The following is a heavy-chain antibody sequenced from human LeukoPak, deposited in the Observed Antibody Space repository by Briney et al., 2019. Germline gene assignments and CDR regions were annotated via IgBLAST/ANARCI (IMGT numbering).Heavy chain of an antibody. CDR1: GFTVSSNY. D-gene: IGHD3-16*01. J-gene: IGHJ4*02. V-gene: IGHV3-30*02. CDR3: ARDGAGRHYFDY. CDR2: IRYDGSNK. Sequence: GGSLRLSCAASGFTVSSNYMSWVRQAPGKGLEWVAFIRYDGSNKYYADSVKGRFTISRDNSKNTLYLQMNSLSAEDTAVYYCARDGAGRHYFDYWGQGTLVTVSS.